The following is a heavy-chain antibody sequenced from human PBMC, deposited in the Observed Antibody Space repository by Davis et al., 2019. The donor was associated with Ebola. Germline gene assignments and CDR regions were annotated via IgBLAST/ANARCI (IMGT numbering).Heavy chain of an antibody. V-gene: IGHV3-11*01. CDR3: ARDVAVAGIDY. J-gene: IGHJ4*02. CDR2: ISSSGSTI. CDR1: GFTFSDYY. Sequence: GESLKISCAASGFTFSDYYMSWIRQAPGKGLEWVSYISSSGSTIYYADSVKGRFTISRDNAKNSLYLQMNSLRAEDTAVYYCARDVAVAGIDYWGQGTLVTVSS. D-gene: IGHD6-19*01.